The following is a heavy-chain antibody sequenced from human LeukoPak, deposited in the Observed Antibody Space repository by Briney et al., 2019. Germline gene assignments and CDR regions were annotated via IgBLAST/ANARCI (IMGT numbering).Heavy chain of an antibody. J-gene: IGHJ4*02. CDR2: ISSSGSTI. CDR3: AREYAEVVLDY. V-gene: IGHV3-48*03. CDR1: GFTFSSYE. D-gene: IGHD3-22*01. Sequence: PGGSLRLSCAASGFTFSSYEMNWVRQAPGKGLEWVSYISSSGSTIYYADSVKGRFTISRDNAKNSLYLQVNSLRAEDTAVYYCAREYAEVVLDYWGQGTLVTVSS.